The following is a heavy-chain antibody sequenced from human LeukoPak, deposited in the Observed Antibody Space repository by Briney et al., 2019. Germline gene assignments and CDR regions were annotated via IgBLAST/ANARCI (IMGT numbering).Heavy chain of an antibody. D-gene: IGHD4/OR15-4a*01. J-gene: IGHJ4*02. CDR3: ARRAGAYSHPYDY. Sequence: GGSLRLSCAASGFTFSSYAMSWVRQAPGKGLEWVSAISGSGGSTYYADSVKGRFTISRDDSKNTLYLQMNSLRAEDTAVYYCARRAGAYSHPYDYWGQGTLVTVSS. CDR2: ISGSGGST. CDR1: GFTFSSYA. V-gene: IGHV3-23*01.